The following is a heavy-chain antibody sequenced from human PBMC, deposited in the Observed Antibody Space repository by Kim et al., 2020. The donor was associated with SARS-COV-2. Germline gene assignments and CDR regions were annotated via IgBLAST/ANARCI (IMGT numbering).Heavy chain of an antibody. CDR3: ARHVRNWYFDL. CDR1: GGSITSSSYY. J-gene: IGHJ2*01. V-gene: IGHV4-39*01. CDR2: IYYNGNK. Sequence: SETLSLTCTVSGGSITSSSYYWAWIRQPPGKGLECIGNIYYNGNKYYNPSLRIRVTIAVDTSKNEFALKLTSVTAADTAVYSCARHVRNWYFDLWGRGTL.